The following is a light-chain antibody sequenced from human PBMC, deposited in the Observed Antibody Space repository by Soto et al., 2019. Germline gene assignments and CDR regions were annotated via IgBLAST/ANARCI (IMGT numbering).Light chain of an antibody. Sequence: DIELTQSPSFLSASVGDRVTISCRASQDISTFLACYQQKPGKAPKLLIHAASTLQGGVPSRFSGSGSGTDFSLTISSLQPEDFATYYCQQVDNYPLTFGGGTKVEI. J-gene: IGKJ4*01. CDR2: AAS. CDR1: QDISTF. V-gene: IGKV1-9*01. CDR3: QQVDNYPLT.